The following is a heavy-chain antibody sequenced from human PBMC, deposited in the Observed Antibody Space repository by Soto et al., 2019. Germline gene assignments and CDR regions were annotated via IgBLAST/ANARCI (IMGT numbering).Heavy chain of an antibody. V-gene: IGHV3-30*18. CDR3: AKQIRYCTSTTCPPFYSGMDV. Sequence: QVQLVESGGGVVQPGRSLRLSCVASGFTFRSYGLHWVRQAPGKGLEWVAVTSYDGRNNYYADSVKGRFTISRDNSKNTLYLKMNRLRAEDTAVYYCAKQIRYCTSTTCPPFYSGMDVWGQGTTVTVSS. J-gene: IGHJ6*02. CDR1: GFTFRSYG. CDR2: TSYDGRNN. D-gene: IGHD2-2*01.